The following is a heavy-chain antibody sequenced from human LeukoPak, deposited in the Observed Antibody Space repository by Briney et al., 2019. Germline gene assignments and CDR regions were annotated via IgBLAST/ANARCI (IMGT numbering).Heavy chain of an antibody. V-gene: IGHV4-39*07. J-gene: IGHJ4*02. Sequence: SETLSLTCTVSGGSIISSSYYWGWIRQPPGKGLERIGSIYYSGNTDYNPSLKSRVTISVKTSKNQFSLKLSSVTAADTAVYYCARVSFNGRNDYWGQGTLVTVSS. CDR1: GGSIISSSYY. CDR2: IYYSGNT. CDR3: ARVSFNGRNDY.